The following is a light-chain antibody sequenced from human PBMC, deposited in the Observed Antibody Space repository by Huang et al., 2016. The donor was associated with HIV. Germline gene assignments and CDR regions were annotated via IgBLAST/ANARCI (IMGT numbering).Light chain of an antibody. Sequence: EIVMTQSPPTLSASPGERATLSCRASQSVKRLAWYQQRPGQAPKLLVYDVSSRATGTPARFRGSGSGTDFTLTINTLQSEDFALYYCQQYDDWPPWSFGQGTRV. V-gene: IGKV3-15*01. CDR2: DVS. CDR1: QSVKR. CDR3: QQYDDWPPWS. J-gene: IGKJ1*01.